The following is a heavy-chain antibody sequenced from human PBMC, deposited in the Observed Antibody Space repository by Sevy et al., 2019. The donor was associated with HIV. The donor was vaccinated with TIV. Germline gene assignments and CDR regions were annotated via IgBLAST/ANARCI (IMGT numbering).Heavy chain of an antibody. CDR3: AREGVESGGFAN. J-gene: IGHJ4*02. V-gene: IGHV3-7*01. CDR1: GFTFSRHW. CDR2: IKKDGSEK. D-gene: IGHD2-15*01. Sequence: GGSLRLSCAASGFTFSRHWMTWVRQAPGKGLEWVANIKKDGSEKNFVESVKGRFTISRDNAQNSMYLQMNSLRVEDTAVYYCAREGVESGGFANWGQGTLVTVSS.